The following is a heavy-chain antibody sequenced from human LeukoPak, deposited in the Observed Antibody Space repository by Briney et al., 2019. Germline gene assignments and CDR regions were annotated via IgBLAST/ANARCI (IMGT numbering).Heavy chain of an antibody. J-gene: IGHJ4*02. CDR2: ISSSSSYI. V-gene: IGHV3-21*01. CDR3: ARGITGTRYGRNVHFDY. Sequence: GGSLRLSCAASGFTFSSYSMNWVRQAPGKGLEWVSSISSSSSYIYYADSVKGRFTISRDNSKNTLYLQMNSLRAEDTAVYYCARGITGTRYGRNVHFDYWGQGTLVTVSS. D-gene: IGHD1-7*01. CDR1: GFTFSSYS.